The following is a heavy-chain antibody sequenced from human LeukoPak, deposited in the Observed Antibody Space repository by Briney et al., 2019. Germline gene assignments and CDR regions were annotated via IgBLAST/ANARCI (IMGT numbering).Heavy chain of an antibody. CDR2: ISAYNGNT. D-gene: IGHD6-6*01. CDR3: ARIIAASQDVFDI. CDR1: RGTFSSYA. V-gene: IGHV1-18*01. J-gene: IGHJ3*02. Sequence: ASVKVSCKASRGTFSSYAISWVRQAPGQGLEWMGWISAYNGNTHYAQKLQGRVTMTTDTSTSTVYMELRSLRSDDTAVYYCARIIAASQDVFDIWGQGTMITVSS.